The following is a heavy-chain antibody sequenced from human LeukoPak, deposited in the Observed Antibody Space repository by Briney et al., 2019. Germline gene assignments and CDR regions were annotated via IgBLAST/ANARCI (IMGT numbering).Heavy chain of an antibody. J-gene: IGHJ4*02. CDR3: AKDSRMITFGGVIVRAFY. D-gene: IGHD3-16*02. Sequence: GRSLRLSCAASGFTFDDYAMHWVRQAPGKGLEWVSGISWNSGSIGYADSVKGRFTISRDNAKNSLYLQMNSLRAEDTALYYCAKDSRMITFGGVIVRAFYWGQGTLVIVSS. V-gene: IGHV3-9*01. CDR2: ISWNSGSI. CDR1: GFTFDDYA.